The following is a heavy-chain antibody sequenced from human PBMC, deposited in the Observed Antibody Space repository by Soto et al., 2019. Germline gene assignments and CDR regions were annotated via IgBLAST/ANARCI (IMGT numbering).Heavy chain of an antibody. D-gene: IGHD6-13*01. V-gene: IGHV5-51*01. Sequence: PGESLKISCKGSGYSFTSYWIGRVRQMPGKGLEWMGIIYPGDSDTRYSPSFQGQVTISADKSISTAYLQWSSLKASDTAMYYCARTAAAGKYYYGMDVWGQGTTVTVSS. CDR1: GYSFTSYW. CDR2: IYPGDSDT. CDR3: ARTAAAGKYYYGMDV. J-gene: IGHJ6*02.